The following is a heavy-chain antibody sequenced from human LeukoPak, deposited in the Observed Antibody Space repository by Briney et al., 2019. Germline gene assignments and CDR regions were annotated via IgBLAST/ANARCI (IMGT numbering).Heavy chain of an antibody. D-gene: IGHD3-16*01. V-gene: IGHV4-59*01. CDR1: GGSISSYY. Sequence: PSETLSLTCTVSGGSISSYYWSWIRQPPGKGLEWIGYIYYSGSTNYNPSLKSRVTISVDTSKNQFSLKLSSVTAADTAVYYCASLAGELLVDYWGQGTLVTVSS. J-gene: IGHJ4*02. CDR3: ASLAGELLVDY. CDR2: IYYSGST.